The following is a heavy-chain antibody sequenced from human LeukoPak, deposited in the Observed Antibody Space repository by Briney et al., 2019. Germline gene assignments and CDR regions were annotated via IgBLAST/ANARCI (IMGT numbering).Heavy chain of an antibody. V-gene: IGHV4-34*01. D-gene: IGHD6-6*01. Sequence: PSETLSLTCAVSGVTFSGYNRSWVRQPPGKGLEWVGEINHSGSNNYNPYLKSGGTTSVEKNKKQSSQKLSNRHAADTTGEYYARGWEVAARPFDYWGQGTLVTVSS. J-gene: IGHJ4*02. CDR3: ARGWEVAARPFDY. CDR2: INHSGSN. CDR1: GVTFSGYN.